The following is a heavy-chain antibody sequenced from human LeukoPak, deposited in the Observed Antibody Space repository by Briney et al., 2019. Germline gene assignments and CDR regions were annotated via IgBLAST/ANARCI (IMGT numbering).Heavy chain of an antibody. CDR2: IYSGGST. CDR3: AREFFIAAAGTYWFDP. V-gene: IGHV3-53*01. D-gene: IGHD6-13*01. Sequence: GGSLRLSCAASGFTVSSNYMSWVRQAPGKGLEWVSVIYSGGSTYYADSVRGRFTISRDNSKNTLYLQMNSLRAEDTAVYYCAREFFIAAAGTYWFDPWGQGTLVTVSS. CDR1: GFTVSSNY. J-gene: IGHJ5*02.